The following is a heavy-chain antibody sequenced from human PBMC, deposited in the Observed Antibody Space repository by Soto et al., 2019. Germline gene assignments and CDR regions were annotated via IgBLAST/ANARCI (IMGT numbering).Heavy chain of an antibody. CDR2: IYPGDSDT. CDR3: AASLWNGYRYYFEY. Sequence: KVSCKGSGYSFTSYWIGLVRQMPGKGLEWMGIIYPGDSDTRYSPSFQGQVTISADKSISTAYLQWSSLKASDTAMYYCAASLWNGYRYYFEYWGQGTLVTVSS. CDR1: GYSFTSYW. D-gene: IGHD3-3*01. J-gene: IGHJ4*02. V-gene: IGHV5-51*01.